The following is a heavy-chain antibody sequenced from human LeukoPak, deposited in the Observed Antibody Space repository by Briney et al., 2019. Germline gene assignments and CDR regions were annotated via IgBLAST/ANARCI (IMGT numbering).Heavy chain of an antibody. D-gene: IGHD4-17*01. CDR1: GGSINSYY. CDR2: IYYSGST. Sequence: SETLSLTCTVSGGSINSYYWSWIRQPPGKGPEWIGYIYYSGSTTYNPSLKSRVTISVDTSKNQFSLKVSSVTAADTAVYCCARVPPTVTAGRYYYCYMDVWGKGTTVTVSS. V-gene: IGHV4-59*01. CDR3: ARVPPTVTAGRYYYCYMDV. J-gene: IGHJ6*03.